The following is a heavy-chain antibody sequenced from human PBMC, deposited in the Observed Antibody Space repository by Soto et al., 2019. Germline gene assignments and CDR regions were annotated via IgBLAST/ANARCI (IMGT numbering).Heavy chain of an antibody. V-gene: IGHV1-69*01. CDR2: IIPIFGTA. CDR3: ARDQAPGVRGYNGNDNTPGYYYDGMHL. J-gene: IGHJ6*02. Sequence: QVQLVQSGAEVKKPGSSVKVSCKASGGTFSSYAISWVRQAPGQGLEWMGGIIPIFGTANYAQKFQGRVTITADESTIAAYMELSRQRSDDTAVYCCARDQAPGVRGYNGNDNTPGYYYDGMHLWGQGTTVTVSS. CDR1: GGTFSSYA. D-gene: IGHD1-20*01.